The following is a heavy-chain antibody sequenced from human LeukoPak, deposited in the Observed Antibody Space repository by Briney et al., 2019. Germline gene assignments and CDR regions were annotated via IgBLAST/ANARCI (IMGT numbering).Heavy chain of an antibody. CDR2: INADGSST. V-gene: IGHV3-74*01. D-gene: IGHD2-2*01. Sequence: GGSLRLSCAASGFTFSTYWMHWVRQAPGKGLVWVSRINADGSSTTYADSVKGRFTISRDNSRNTLWLQMNSLRAEDTAVYYCASGIVIVPVPTAFDIWGHGTMVTVSS. CDR1: GFTFSTYW. J-gene: IGHJ3*02. CDR3: ASGIVIVPVPTAFDI.